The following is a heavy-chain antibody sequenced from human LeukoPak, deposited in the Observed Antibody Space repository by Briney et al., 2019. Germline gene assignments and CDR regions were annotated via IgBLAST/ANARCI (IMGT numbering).Heavy chain of an antibody. Sequence: PSETLSLTCAVYGGSFSGYYWSWIRQPPGKGLEWIGYIYYSGSTNYNPSLKSRVAISVDTSKNQFSLKLSSVTAADTAVYYCARRAPSGSHDYWGQGTLVTVSS. CDR3: ARRAPSGSHDY. CDR1: GGSFSGYY. J-gene: IGHJ4*02. V-gene: IGHV4-59*08. D-gene: IGHD3-10*01. CDR2: IYYSGST.